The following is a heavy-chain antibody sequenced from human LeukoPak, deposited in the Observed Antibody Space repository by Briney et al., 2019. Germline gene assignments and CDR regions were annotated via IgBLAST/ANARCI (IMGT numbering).Heavy chain of an antibody. Sequence: GGSLRLSCAASGFTFTSYAMSWVRQAPGKGLEWVSRIDGAAGSTNYADSVKGRFTISRDNSRNTLYLQMNSLRAEDTAVYYCAKDREVAADTYYFHYWGQGTLVTVSS. CDR2: IDGAAGST. J-gene: IGHJ4*02. D-gene: IGHD6-13*01. V-gene: IGHV3-23*01. CDR3: AKDREVAADTYYFHY. CDR1: GFTFTSYA.